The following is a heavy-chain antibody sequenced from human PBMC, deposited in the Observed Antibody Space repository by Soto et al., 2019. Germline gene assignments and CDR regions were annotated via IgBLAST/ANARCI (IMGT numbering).Heavy chain of an antibody. V-gene: IGHV3-30-3*01. Sequence: GGSLRLSCAASGFTFSSYAMHWVRQAPGKGLEWVAVISYDGSNKYYADSVKGRFTISRDNSKNTLYLQMNSLRAEDTAVYYCARDLAVAGKNINFDYWGQGTLVTVSS. J-gene: IGHJ4*02. CDR2: ISYDGSNK. CDR3: ARDLAVAGKNINFDY. CDR1: GFTFSSYA. D-gene: IGHD6-19*01.